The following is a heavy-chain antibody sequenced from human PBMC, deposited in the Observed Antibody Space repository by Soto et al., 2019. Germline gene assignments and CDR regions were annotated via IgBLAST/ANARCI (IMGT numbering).Heavy chain of an antibody. Sequence: SETLSLTCTVSGGSISSYYWSWIRQPPGKGLEWIGYIYYSGSTNYNPSLKSRVTISVDTSKNQFSLKLSSVTAADTAVYYCASSLSYADYQNDHYDYWGQGTLVTVSS. D-gene: IGHD4-17*01. CDR1: GGSISSYY. CDR2: IYYSGST. V-gene: IGHV4-59*01. CDR3: ASSLSYADYQNDHYDY. J-gene: IGHJ4*02.